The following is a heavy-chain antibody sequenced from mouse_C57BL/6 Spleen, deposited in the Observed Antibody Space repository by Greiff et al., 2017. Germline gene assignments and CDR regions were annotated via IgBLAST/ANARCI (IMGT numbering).Heavy chain of an antibody. D-gene: IGHD1-1*01. CDR2: IDPSDSYT. V-gene: IGHV1-69*01. CDR1: GYTFTSYW. J-gene: IGHJ2*01. Sequence: VQLQQSGAELVMPGASVKLSCKASGYTFTSYWMHWVKQRPGQGLEWIGEIDPSDSYTNYNQKFKGKSTLTVDKSSSTAYMQLSSLTSEDSAVYYCARGDYYYGSSYEDYWGQGTTLTVSS. CDR3: ARGDYYYGSSYEDY.